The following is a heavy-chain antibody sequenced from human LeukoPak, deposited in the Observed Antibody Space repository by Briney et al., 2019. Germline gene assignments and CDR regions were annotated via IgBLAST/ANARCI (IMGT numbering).Heavy chain of an antibody. CDR2: IYYSGTT. J-gene: IGHJ6*02. CDR1: GGSIRSDY. Sequence: PSETLSLTCTVSGGSIRSDYWTWIRQPPGGGLEWIGYIYYSGTTNYNPSLKSRVTISVHTSKNQFSPTLSSVTAADTAVYYCARARDYYGSGSEGMDVWGQGTTVTVSS. CDR3: ARARDYYGSGSEGMDV. D-gene: IGHD3-10*01. V-gene: IGHV4-59*01.